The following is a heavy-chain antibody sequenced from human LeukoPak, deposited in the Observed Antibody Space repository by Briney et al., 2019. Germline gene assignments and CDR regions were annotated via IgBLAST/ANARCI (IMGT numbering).Heavy chain of an antibody. CDR3: ARNGAYCIDY. CDR1: GDSISSYY. Sequence: SETLSLTCTVSGDSISSYYWSWIRQPPGKGLEWIGYIYYSGSTKYNPSLKSRVTISVDKSKNQFSLDLNSVTAADTAVYYCARNGAYCIDYWGQGTLVTVSS. CDR2: IYYSGST. D-gene: IGHD2-8*01. J-gene: IGHJ4*02. V-gene: IGHV4-59*12.